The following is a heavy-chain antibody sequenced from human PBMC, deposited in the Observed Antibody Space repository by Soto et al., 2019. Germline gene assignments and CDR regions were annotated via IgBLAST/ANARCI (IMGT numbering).Heavy chain of an antibody. D-gene: IGHD6-13*01. Sequence: QVQLVESGGGVVQPGRSLRLSCAASGFTFSSYGMHWVRQAPGKGLEWVAVISYDGSNKYYADSVKGRFTISRDNSKNTLYLQMNSLRAEDTAVYYCAKGSSSWYEDWFDPWGQGTLFTVSS. J-gene: IGHJ5*02. CDR2: ISYDGSNK. V-gene: IGHV3-30*18. CDR3: AKGSSSWYEDWFDP. CDR1: GFTFSSYG.